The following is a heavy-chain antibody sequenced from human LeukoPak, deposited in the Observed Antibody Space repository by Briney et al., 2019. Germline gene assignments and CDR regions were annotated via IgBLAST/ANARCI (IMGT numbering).Heavy chain of an antibody. Sequence: GGSLRLSCAASGFTFSSYEMNWVRQAPGKGLEWVSYIDSGRGSSTNYADSVKGRFTISRDNAKNSLYLQMNSLRVEDTAIYYCAELGITMIGGVWGKGTTVTISS. J-gene: IGHJ6*04. CDR2: IDSGRGSST. V-gene: IGHV3-48*03. D-gene: IGHD3-10*02. CDR3: AELGITMIGGV. CDR1: GFTFSSYE.